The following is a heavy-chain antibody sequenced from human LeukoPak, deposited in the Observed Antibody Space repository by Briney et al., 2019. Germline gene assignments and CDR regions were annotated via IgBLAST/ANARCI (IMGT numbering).Heavy chain of an antibody. CDR3: ARLHCSSPSFHRNWFDP. CDR1: GXSISNFY. Sequence: SETLSLTWTVSGXSISNFYWSWIRQPPGKGLEWIGDISYSGSTNYNPSLKSRVTMSVDTSTNQFSLKLRSVTAADTAVYYCARLHCSSPSFHRNWFDPWGQGTLVTVSS. J-gene: IGHJ5*02. CDR2: ISYSGST. D-gene: IGHD2-2*01. V-gene: IGHV4-59*01.